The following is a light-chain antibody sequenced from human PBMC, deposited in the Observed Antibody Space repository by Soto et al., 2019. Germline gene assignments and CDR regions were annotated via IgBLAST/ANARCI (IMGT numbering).Light chain of an antibody. Sequence: ETVLTHSPATLSLSPGERATLSCRASRSISTYLAWYQQKPGQAPRLLIYEALNRATGIPARFSGSGSGTDLTVAISSLEPEDFAVYYCQQRNNWQLTVGGGPKVHIK. J-gene: IGKJ4*02. CDR1: RSISTY. CDR3: QQRNNWQLT. V-gene: IGKV3-11*01. CDR2: EAL.